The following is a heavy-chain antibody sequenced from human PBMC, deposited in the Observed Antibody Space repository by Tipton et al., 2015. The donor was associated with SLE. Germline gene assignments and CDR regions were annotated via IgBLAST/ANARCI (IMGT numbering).Heavy chain of an antibody. CDR1: GGSISSSSYY. Sequence: TLSLTCTVSGGSISSSSYYWGWIRQPPGKGLEWIGSIYYSESTYYNPSLKRRVTISVDTSKNQFSLKLSSVTAADTVVYYCASGIAVAGMGDYWGQGTLVTVSS. J-gene: IGHJ4*02. CDR3: ASGIAVAGMGDY. V-gene: IGHV4-39*07. CDR2: IYYSEST. D-gene: IGHD6-19*01.